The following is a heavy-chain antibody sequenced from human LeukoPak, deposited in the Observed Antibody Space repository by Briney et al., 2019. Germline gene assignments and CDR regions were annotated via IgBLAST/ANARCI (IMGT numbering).Heavy chain of an antibody. CDR2: IYHSGST. D-gene: IGHD1-14*01. CDR1: GYSISSGYY. V-gene: IGHV4-38-2*01. J-gene: IGHJ6*03. CDR3: ARTEQVDYYMDV. Sequence: SETLSLTCAVSGYSISSGYYWGWIRQPPGNGLEWIGSIYHSGSTYYNPSLKSRVTISVDTSKNQFSLKLSSVTAADTAVYYCARTEQVDYYMDVWGKGTTVTVSS.